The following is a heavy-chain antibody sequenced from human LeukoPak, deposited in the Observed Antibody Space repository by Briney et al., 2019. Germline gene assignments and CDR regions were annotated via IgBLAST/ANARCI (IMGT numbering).Heavy chain of an antibody. CDR2: ISGNGYNT. CDR1: GFTLGNYA. V-gene: IGHV3-23*01. Sequence: GGSLRLSCAASGFTLGNYAMSWVRQAPRKGLEWVSAISGNGYNTYYADSVKGRFTISSETSGNTLYLQMHSLRAEDTAVYYCAKGVRLWFAFYFDYWDQGTLVTVSS. D-gene: IGHD3-10*01. J-gene: IGHJ4*02. CDR3: AKGVRLWFAFYFDY.